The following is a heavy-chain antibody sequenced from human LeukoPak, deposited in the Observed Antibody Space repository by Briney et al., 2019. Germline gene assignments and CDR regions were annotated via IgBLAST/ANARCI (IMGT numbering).Heavy chain of an antibody. D-gene: IGHD2-21*01. CDR2: ISSSSRYI. V-gene: IGHV3-21*01. CDR3: ARETPRLGAFDI. J-gene: IGHJ3*02. CDR1: GFTFSSYS. Sequence: PGGSLRLSCAASGFTFSSYSMNWVRQAPGKGLEWVSSISSSSRYIYYADSVKGRFTISRDNAKNSLYLQMNSLRAEDTAVYYCARETPRLGAFDIWGQGTMVTVSS.